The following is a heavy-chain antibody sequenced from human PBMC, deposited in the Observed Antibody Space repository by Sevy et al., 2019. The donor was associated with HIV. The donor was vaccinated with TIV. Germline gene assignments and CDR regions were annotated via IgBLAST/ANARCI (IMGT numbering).Heavy chain of an antibody. CDR2: INPNSGGT. V-gene: IGHV1-2*02. J-gene: IGHJ5*02. D-gene: IGHD6-13*01. Sequence: ASVKVSCKASGYTFTGYYMHWVRQAPGQGLEWMGWINPNSGGTNYAQKFQGRVTMTRDTSISTAYMELSRLRSDDTAVYYCARDRFRAEEYSSSVQNWFDPWGQGTLVTVSS. CDR3: ARDRFRAEEYSSSVQNWFDP. CDR1: GYTFTGYY.